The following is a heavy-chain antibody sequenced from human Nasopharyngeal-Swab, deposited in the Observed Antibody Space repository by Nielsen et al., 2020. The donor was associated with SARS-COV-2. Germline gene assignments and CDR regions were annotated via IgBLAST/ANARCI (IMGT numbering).Heavy chain of an antibody. CDR1: GFTLSDYC. CDR2: ISYDGSNQ. D-gene: IGHD2-2*01. J-gene: IGHJ4*02. V-gene: IGHV3-30-3*01. Sequence: GESLKISCAASGFTLSDYCIHWVRQAPGKGLEWVSLISYDGSNQYYADSVKGRFTVSRDNSKNTVYLQMNSLRAEDTALYSCARGLGYCTTTSCHHTTADDWGQGTLVTVSS. CDR3: ARGLGYCTTTSCHHTTADD.